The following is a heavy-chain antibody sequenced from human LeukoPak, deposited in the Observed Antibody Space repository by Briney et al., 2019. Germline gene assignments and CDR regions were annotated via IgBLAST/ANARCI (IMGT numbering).Heavy chain of an antibody. D-gene: IGHD3-3*01. J-gene: IGHJ4*02. Sequence: ASETLSLTCTVSGGSISSYYWSWIRQPPGKGLEWIGYIYYSGSTNYNPSLKSRVTISVDTSKNQFSLKLSPVTAADTAVYYCARGPYDFWSGYYDYWGQGTLVTVSS. CDR2: IYYSGST. V-gene: IGHV4-59*01. CDR1: GGSISSYY. CDR3: ARGPYDFWSGYYDY.